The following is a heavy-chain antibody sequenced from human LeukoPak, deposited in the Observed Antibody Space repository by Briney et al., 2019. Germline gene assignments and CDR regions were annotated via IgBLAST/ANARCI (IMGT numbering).Heavy chain of an antibody. D-gene: IGHD5-24*01. CDR3: EKDLDGGNLYFDS. CDR2: IRSDGRAT. V-gene: IGHV3-30*02. Sequence: PGLSLRLSCAACVFTFRRFCMHGIRHAPGKGLEWVSFIRSDGRATDYADSVKGRLTISRDNSRNTLYVQVNSLRDEHTAIYYCEKDLDGGNLYFDSWGQGILVTVSS. J-gene: IGHJ4*02. CDR1: VFTFRRFC.